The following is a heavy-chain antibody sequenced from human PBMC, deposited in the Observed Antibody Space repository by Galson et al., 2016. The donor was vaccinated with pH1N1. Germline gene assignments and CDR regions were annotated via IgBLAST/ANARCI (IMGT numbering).Heavy chain of an antibody. Sequence: PALVKPTQTLTLTCTFSGFSLSTSGMSVTWVRQPPGKALEWLALIDWDANKYYSTSLKTRLTISKDTSRNQVVLIMTNMDPVDTATYYCARSLYGDYVGGMDVCGQGTTVTVSS. CDR3: ARSLYGDYVGGMDV. J-gene: IGHJ6*02. CDR1: GFSLSTSGMS. V-gene: IGHV2-70*20. CDR2: IDWDANK. D-gene: IGHD4-17*01.